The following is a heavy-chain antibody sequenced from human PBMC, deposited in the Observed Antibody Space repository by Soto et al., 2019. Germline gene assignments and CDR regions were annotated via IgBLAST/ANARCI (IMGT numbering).Heavy chain of an antibody. Sequence: GASVKVSCKASGDTFTANYIHWVRQAPGQGFEWMGWINPKSGGTNYPQKFQGRVTMTTDTSTSTAYMELRSLRSDDTAVYYCVASYDGAAPYFDYWGQGTLVTVS. CDR1: GDTFTANY. V-gene: IGHV1-2*02. CDR2: INPKSGGT. CDR3: VASYDGAAPYFDY. J-gene: IGHJ4*02. D-gene: IGHD6-13*01.